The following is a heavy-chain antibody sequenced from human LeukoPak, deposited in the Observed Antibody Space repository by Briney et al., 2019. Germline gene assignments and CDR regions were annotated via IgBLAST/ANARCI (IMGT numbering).Heavy chain of an antibody. J-gene: IGHJ4*02. D-gene: IGHD2/OR15-2a*01. V-gene: IGHV4-59*08. CDR2: IYYSGST. CDR1: GGSISSYY. Sequence: PSETLSLTCTVSGGSISSYYWSWIRQPPGKGLEWIGYIYYSGSTNYNPSLRSRVTISVDTSKNQFSLKLSSVTAADTAVYYCASLGTTGLMYFDYWGQGTLVTVSS. CDR3: ASLGTTGLMYFDY.